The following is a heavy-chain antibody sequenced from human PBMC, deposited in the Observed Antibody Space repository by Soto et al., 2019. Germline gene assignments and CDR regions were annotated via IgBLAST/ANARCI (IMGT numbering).Heavy chain of an antibody. Sequence: PSETLSLTCTVSGGSISSGGYYWSWIRQHPGKGLEWIGYIYYSGSTYYNPSLKSRVTISVDTSKNQFSLKLSSVTAADTAVYYCARDVTTVTTDYYYCGMDVWGQGTTVTVSS. V-gene: IGHV4-31*03. CDR3: ARDVTTVTTDYYYCGMDV. D-gene: IGHD4-17*01. CDR2: IYYSGST. CDR1: GGSISSGGYY. J-gene: IGHJ6*02.